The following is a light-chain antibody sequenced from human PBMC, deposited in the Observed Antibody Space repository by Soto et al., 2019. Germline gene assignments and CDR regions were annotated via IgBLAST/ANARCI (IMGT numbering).Light chain of an antibody. CDR3: AAWDDSLNVGYV. J-gene: IGLJ1*01. Sequence: GQRVTISCSGSSSNIGSNTVNWYQQLPGTAPKLLIYSNNQRPSGVPDRFSGSKSGTSASLAISGLQSEDEADYYCAAWDDSLNVGYVFGTGTKVTVL. CDR2: SNN. CDR1: SSNIGSNT. V-gene: IGLV1-44*01.